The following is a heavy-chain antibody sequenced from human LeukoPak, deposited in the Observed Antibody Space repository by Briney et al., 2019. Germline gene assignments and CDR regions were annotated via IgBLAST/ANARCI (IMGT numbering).Heavy chain of an antibody. CDR2: IYSGGST. Sequence: PGGSLRLSCAASGFTVSNNHISWVRQAPGKGLEWVSVIYSGGSTKYADSVKARFTISRDNSKNTVYLQMNSLRVDDTAVYYCARATLDNWGQGTLVTVSS. CDR3: ARATLDN. J-gene: IGHJ4*02. CDR1: GFTVSNNH. V-gene: IGHV3-53*01.